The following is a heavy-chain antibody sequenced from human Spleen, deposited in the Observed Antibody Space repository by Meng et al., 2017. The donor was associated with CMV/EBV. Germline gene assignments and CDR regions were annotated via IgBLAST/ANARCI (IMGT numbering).Heavy chain of an antibody. Sequence: SVKVSCKASGGTFSSYSVSWVRQAPGQGLEWMGRITPMIDKTNYAQTFQGRLTLYADESTGTVYMELSSLRPEDTAVYYCARLDILESYFYYGMDVWGQGTTVTVSS. CDR2: ITPMIDKT. CDR1: GGTFSSYS. V-gene: IGHV1-69*02. CDR3: ARLDILESYFYYGMDV. J-gene: IGHJ6*02. D-gene: IGHD3-9*01.